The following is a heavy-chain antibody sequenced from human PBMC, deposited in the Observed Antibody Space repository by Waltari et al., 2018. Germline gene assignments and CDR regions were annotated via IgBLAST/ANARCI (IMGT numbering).Heavy chain of an antibody. CDR2: VSWSGATV. V-gene: IGHV3-9*01. CDR1: GFDFYDYA. D-gene: IGHD3-16*01. Sequence: EVQLVEFGGGLVQPGRSLRPSCAASGFDFYDYAVHWVRQVPGKGREWVSVVSWSGATVGYADSVNGRFTISRDNAKNSLYLQMNILRVEDTAFYYCAASRGVYWYFDFWGRGTLVSVSS. CDR3: AASRGVYWYFDF. J-gene: IGHJ2*01.